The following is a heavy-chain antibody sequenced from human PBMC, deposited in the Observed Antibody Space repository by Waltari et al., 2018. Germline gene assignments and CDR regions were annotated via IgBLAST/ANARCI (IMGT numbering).Heavy chain of an antibody. D-gene: IGHD4-4*01. Sequence: QVHLQESGPGLVKPSQTLSLPCSVSGDSIASVGPYCTWIRHYPGKGREWIGYIFYTGRTYYNPPLRSRVSISLDRSENQFSLKLTSVTAADTAVYYCARGDYSGKPHPLDYWGQGTLVSVSS. V-gene: IGHV4-31*03. CDR2: IFYTGRT. CDR3: ARGDYSGKPHPLDY. CDR1: GDSIASVGPY. J-gene: IGHJ4*02.